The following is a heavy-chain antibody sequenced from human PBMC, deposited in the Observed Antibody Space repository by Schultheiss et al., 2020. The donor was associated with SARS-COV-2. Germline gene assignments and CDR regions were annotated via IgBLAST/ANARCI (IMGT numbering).Heavy chain of an antibody. CDR3: ARDPGMVRGVWTNYYYYYYMDV. Sequence: GGSLRLSCAASGFTFSSYSMNWVRQAPGKGLEWVSYISSSSSTIYYADSVKGRFTISRDNAKNSLYLQMNSLRAEDTAVYYCARDPGMVRGVWTNYYYYYYMDVWGKGTTVTVSS. V-gene: IGHV3-48*01. D-gene: IGHD3-10*01. J-gene: IGHJ6*03. CDR1: GFTFSSYS. CDR2: ISSSSSTI.